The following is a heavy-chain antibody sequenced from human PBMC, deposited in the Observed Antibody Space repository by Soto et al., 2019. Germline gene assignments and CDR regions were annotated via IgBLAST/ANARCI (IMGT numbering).Heavy chain of an antibody. V-gene: IGHV4-31*02. J-gene: IGHJ5*02. CDR2: IYDSGST. Sequence: LCGGSISSSGYYWSWIRQHPGKGLEWIGYIYDSGSTYYNPSLKSRVTISVDTSKNQFSLKLSSVIAADTAVYYCAREEGGGYDHRWFDPWGQGTLVTVSS. CDR1: GGSISSSGYY. D-gene: IGHD5-12*01. CDR3: AREEGGGYDHRWFDP.